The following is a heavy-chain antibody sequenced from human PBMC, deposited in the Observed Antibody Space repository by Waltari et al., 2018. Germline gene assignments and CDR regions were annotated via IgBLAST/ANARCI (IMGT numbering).Heavy chain of an antibody. D-gene: IGHD2-21*01. CDR3: ARDRIAGWFDP. Sequence: QVQLQESGPGLVKPSQTLSLTCTVSGGSISSGGYYWSWIRQHPGKGLEWIGYIYYSGSTYSNPSLKSRVTITVDTSKNQFSLKLSSVTAADTAVYYCARDRIAGWFDPWGQGTLVTVSS. CDR1: GGSISSGGYY. V-gene: IGHV4-31*03. CDR2: IYYSGST. J-gene: IGHJ5*02.